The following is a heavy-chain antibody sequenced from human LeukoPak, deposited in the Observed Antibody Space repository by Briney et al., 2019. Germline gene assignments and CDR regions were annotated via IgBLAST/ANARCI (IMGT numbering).Heavy chain of an antibody. J-gene: IGHJ4*02. CDR2: ISSSSSYT. D-gene: IGHD1-26*01. V-gene: IGHV3-11*06. CDR1: GFTFSDYY. Sequence: GGSLRLSCAASGFTFSDYYMSWIRQAPGKGLEWVSYISSSSSYTNYADSVKGRFTISRDNAKNSLYLQMNSLRAEDTAVYYCARGWVGATEFDYWGQGTLVTVSS. CDR3: ARGWVGATEFDY.